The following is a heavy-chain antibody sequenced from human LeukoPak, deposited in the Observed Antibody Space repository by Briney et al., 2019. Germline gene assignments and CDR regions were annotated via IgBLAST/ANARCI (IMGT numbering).Heavy chain of an antibody. Sequence: SETLSLTCTVSGGSISSSSYYWGWVRQPPGKGLEWIGSIYYSGSTYYNPSLKSRVTISVETSKNQFSLKLSSVTSADTAVYYCARQRYGDIYYYGMDVWGQGTTVTVSS. J-gene: IGHJ6*02. CDR1: GGSISSSSYY. CDR2: IYYSGST. CDR3: ARQRYGDIYYYGMDV. D-gene: IGHD4-17*01. V-gene: IGHV4-39*01.